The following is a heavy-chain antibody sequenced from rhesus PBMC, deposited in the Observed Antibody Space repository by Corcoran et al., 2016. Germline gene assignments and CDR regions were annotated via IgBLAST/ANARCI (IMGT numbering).Heavy chain of an antibody. D-gene: IGHD6-37*01. CDR1: GVSFSIYW. CDR3: AKDPGGSGGWSFDY. V-gene: IGHV4-80*01. J-gene: IGHJ4*01. CDR2: ISGNSATA. Sequence: QVQLQESGPGLVKPSETLSLTCAVSGVSFSIYWWTWIRQPPGKGLEWIGEISGNSATANYTPSLKGRVTISKAASKHQFSLKLSSVTAADTAVYYCAKDPGGSGGWSFDYWGQGVLVTVSS.